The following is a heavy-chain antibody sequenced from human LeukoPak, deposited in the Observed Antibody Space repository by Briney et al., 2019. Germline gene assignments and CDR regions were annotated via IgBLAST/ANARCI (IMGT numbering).Heavy chain of an antibody. J-gene: IGHJ4*02. D-gene: IGHD1-26*01. CDR3: AREARATPEF. CDR2: ITHSGVFV. Sequence: GGSLRFSCAASGFRFSGHYMSWSGQAPGKGLEWIPYITHSGVFVDYADSVKGRFTISSDNAKNPLYLQMNSLTDEDTAGYYCAREARATPEFWVQGTVVTVSS. CDR1: GFRFSGHY. V-gene: IGHV3-11*01.